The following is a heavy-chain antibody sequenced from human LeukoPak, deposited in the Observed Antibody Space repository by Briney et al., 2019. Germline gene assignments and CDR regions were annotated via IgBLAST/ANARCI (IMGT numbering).Heavy chain of an antibody. Sequence: GGSLRLSCAASGFTFSSYSMNWVRQAPGKGLEWVSSISSSSSYIYYADSVKGRFTISRDNAKNSLYLQMNSLRAEDTAVYYCARTGALLWFGELIGSFDYWGQGTLVTVSS. CDR3: ARTGALLWFGELIGSFDY. J-gene: IGHJ4*02. CDR1: GFTFSSYS. D-gene: IGHD3-10*01. V-gene: IGHV3-21*01. CDR2: ISSSSSYI.